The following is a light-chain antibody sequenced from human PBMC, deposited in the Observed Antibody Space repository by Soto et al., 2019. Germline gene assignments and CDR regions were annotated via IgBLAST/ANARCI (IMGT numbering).Light chain of an antibody. V-gene: IGKV1-5*03. CDR2: WTS. CDR3: EQYSNYWT. Sequence: DIQMTQSPSTLSASVGDRVTITCRASQSISDWLAWYQQKPGKGPKRLIYWTSNLENGVPSRFSGGGFGTEVSLTMSSLQPDDFATYYWEQYSNYWTFGQGTKVEIK. CDR1: QSISDW. J-gene: IGKJ1*01.